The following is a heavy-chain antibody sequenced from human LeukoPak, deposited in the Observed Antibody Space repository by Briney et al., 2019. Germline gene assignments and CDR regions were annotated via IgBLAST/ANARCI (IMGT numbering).Heavy chain of an antibody. CDR3: ARTTHDHGGNPGSFDI. V-gene: IGHV4-31*03. Sequence: PSETLSLTCSVSDGSMSETGYYWGWIRQHPGRGLEWIGYIYYSGYTYYNPSLKSRVTISIDTPRTHFSLELSSMTAADTAVYYCARTTHDHGGNPGSFDIWGQGTMVTVSS. D-gene: IGHD4-23*01. CDR2: IYYSGYT. CDR1: DGSMSETGYY. J-gene: IGHJ3*02.